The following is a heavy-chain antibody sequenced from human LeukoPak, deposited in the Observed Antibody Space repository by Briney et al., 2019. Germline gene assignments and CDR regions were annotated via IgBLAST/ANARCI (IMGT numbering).Heavy chain of an antibody. CDR1: GFTFSSYW. D-gene: IGHD1-20*01. J-gene: IGHJ5*02. CDR2: IKQDGSEK. CDR3: ARVRYNWKLEWWFDP. V-gene: IGHV3-7*01. Sequence: GGSPRLSCAASGFTFSSYWMSWVRQAPGKGLEWVANIKQDGSEKYYVDSVKGRFTISRDNAKNSLYLQMNSLRAEDTAVYYCARVRYNWKLEWWFDPWGQGTLVTVSS.